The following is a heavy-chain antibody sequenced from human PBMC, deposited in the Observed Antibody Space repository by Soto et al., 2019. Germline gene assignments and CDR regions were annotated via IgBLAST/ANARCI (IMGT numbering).Heavy chain of an antibody. CDR3: ARVPLNYDSSGYVDY. CDR2: ISYDGSNK. D-gene: IGHD3-22*01. J-gene: IGHJ4*02. CDR1: GFTFSSYA. Sequence: QVQLVESGGGVVQPGRSLRLSCAASGFTFSSYAMHWVRQAPGKGLAWVAVISYDGSNKYYADSVKGRFTISRDNSKNSLYLQMNSLRAEDTAVYYCARVPLNYDSSGYVDYWGQGTLVTVSS. V-gene: IGHV3-30-3*01.